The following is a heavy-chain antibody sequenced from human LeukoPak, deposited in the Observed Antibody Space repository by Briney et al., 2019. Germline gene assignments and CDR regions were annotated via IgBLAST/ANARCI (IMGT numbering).Heavy chain of an antibody. Sequence: GGSLRLSCAASGFTFSSYSMNWVRQAPGKGLEWVPYISSSSSTIYYADSVKGRFTISRDNAKNSLYLQMNSLRAEDTAVYYCARDPEWELRRFDYWGQGTLVTVSS. J-gene: IGHJ4*02. CDR1: GFTFSSYS. CDR2: ISSSSSTI. CDR3: ARDPEWELRRFDY. D-gene: IGHD1-26*01. V-gene: IGHV3-48*01.